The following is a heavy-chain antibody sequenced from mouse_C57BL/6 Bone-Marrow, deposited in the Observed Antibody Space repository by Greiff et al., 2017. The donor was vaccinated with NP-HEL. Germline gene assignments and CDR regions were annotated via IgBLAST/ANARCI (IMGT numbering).Heavy chain of an antibody. CDR1: GFTFSSYA. J-gene: IGHJ1*03. CDR3: ARDPYWYFDV. CDR2: ISDGGSYT. V-gene: IGHV5-4*01. Sequence: DVKLQESGGGLVKPGGSLKLSCAASGFTFSSYAMSWVRQTPEKRLEWVATISDGGSYTYYPDNVKGRFTISRDNAKNNLYLQMSHLKSEDTAMYYCARDPYWYFDVWGTGTTVTVSS.